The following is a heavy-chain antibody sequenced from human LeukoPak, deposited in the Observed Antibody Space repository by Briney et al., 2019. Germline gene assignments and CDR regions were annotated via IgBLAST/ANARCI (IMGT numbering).Heavy chain of an antibody. CDR3: ARGDARGYSYGHFHFDH. Sequence: PSQTLSLTCTVSGGSISSGTYYWSWIRQPPGKGLEWIGYIYCSGSTNYNPSLKSRVTVSVDTSKNQFSLKLSSVTAADTAVYYCARGDARGYSYGHFHFDHWGHGTLVTVSS. CDR2: IYCSGST. J-gene: IGHJ4*01. CDR1: GGSISSGTYY. D-gene: IGHD5-18*01. V-gene: IGHV4-61*01.